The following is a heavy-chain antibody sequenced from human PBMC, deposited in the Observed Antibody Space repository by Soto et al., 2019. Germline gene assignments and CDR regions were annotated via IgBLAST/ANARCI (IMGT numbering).Heavy chain of an antibody. CDR2: INADGTST. CDR3: VKVLARGVGVPRFYFDS. V-gene: IGHV3-74*01. D-gene: IGHD2-2*01. Sequence: CGCMGLSCAASGITFSNSWRRWVRKVTGKGLEWVSRINADGTSTSYADCVKGRFTVSRDNAKNTLYLHVNSLRAEDTAVYYCVKVLARGVGVPRFYFDSWGQGALVTVSS. J-gene: IGHJ4*02. CDR1: GITFSNSW.